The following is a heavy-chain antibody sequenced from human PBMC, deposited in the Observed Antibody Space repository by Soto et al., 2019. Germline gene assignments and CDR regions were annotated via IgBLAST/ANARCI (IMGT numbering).Heavy chain of an antibody. CDR3: ARAIYSSSGYYYYYGMDV. CDR2: INSDGSST. D-gene: IGHD6-13*01. CDR1: GFTFSSYW. Sequence: GGSLRLSCAASGFTFSSYWMHWVRQAPGKGLVWVSRINSDGSSTSYADSVKGRFTISRDNAKNTLYLQMNSLRAEDTGVYYCARAIYSSSGYYYYYGMDVWGQGTTVTVSS. J-gene: IGHJ6*02. V-gene: IGHV3-74*01.